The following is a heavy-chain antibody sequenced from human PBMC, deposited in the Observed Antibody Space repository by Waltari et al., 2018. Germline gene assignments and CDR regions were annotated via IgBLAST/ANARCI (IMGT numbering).Heavy chain of an antibody. J-gene: IGHJ4*02. Sequence: QVPLVESGGGVVQPGRSLRLSCAASGFTLTSYALPLVRQAPGKGLAWVAVKWNDGSNKYYADSVKGRFTISRDNSKNTLYLQMNSLRAEDTAVYYCAVSVAGTGSLDYWGQGTLVTVSS. V-gene: IGHV3-33*01. D-gene: IGHD6-19*01. CDR3: AVSVAGTGSLDY. CDR1: GFTLTSYA. CDR2: KWNDGSNK.